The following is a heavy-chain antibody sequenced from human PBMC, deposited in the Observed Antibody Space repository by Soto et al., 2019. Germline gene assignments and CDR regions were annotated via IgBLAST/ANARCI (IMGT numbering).Heavy chain of an antibody. Sequence: GGSLRLSCAASGFTFSSYDMHWVRQATGKGLEWVSAIGTAGDTYYPGSVKGRFTISRENAKNSLYLQVNSLRAEDTAVYYCARGYDFWSGYLASGMDVWGQGTTVTVSS. J-gene: IGHJ6*02. V-gene: IGHV3-13*01. D-gene: IGHD3-3*01. CDR1: GFTFSSYD. CDR2: IGTAGDT. CDR3: ARGYDFWSGYLASGMDV.